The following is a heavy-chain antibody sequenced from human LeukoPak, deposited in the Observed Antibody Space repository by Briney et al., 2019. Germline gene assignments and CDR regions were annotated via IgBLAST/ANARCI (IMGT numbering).Heavy chain of an antibody. D-gene: IGHD2-2*02. CDR1: GVSFSGYY. Sequence: PSETLSLTCAVYGVSFSGYYWSWIRQPPGKGAEWIGEIHDSGSTDYNPSLKSRVTMSVDTSKNQFSLKLSSVTAADTAVYYCARGYCSSTSCYSGPNYYYYMDVWGKGTTVTVSS. CDR3: ARGYCSSTSCYSGPNYYYYMDV. V-gene: IGHV4-34*01. J-gene: IGHJ6*03. CDR2: IHDSGST.